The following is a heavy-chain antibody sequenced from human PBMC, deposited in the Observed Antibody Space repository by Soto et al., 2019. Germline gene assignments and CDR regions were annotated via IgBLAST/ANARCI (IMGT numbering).Heavy chain of an antibody. Sequence: GGSLRLSCAASGFTFSSYAMHWVRQAPGKGLEWVAVISYDGSNKYYADSVKGRFTISRDNSKNTLYLQMNSLRAEDTAVYYCARKGYCSGGSCPNDAFDIWGQGTMVTVSS. J-gene: IGHJ3*02. CDR1: GFTFSSYA. V-gene: IGHV3-30-3*01. D-gene: IGHD2-15*01. CDR3: ARKGYCSGGSCPNDAFDI. CDR2: ISYDGSNK.